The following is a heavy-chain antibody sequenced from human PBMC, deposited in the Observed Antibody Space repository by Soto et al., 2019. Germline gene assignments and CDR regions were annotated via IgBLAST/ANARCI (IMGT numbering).Heavy chain of an antibody. Sequence: GASVKVSRKASGYTFTSYGISWVRQAPGQGLEWMGWISAYNGNTNYAQKLQGRVTMTTDTSTSTAYMELRSLRSDDTAAYYCARDIVVVPAGYDAFDIWGQGTMVTVSS. CDR3: ARDIVVVPAGYDAFDI. CDR2: ISAYNGNT. CDR1: GYTFTSYG. J-gene: IGHJ3*02. D-gene: IGHD2-2*01. V-gene: IGHV1-18*01.